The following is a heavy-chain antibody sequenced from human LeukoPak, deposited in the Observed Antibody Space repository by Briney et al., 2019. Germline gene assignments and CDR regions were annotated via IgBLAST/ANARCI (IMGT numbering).Heavy chain of an antibody. CDR3: ATGLITFGGVIEDY. CDR2: INHSGST. V-gene: IGHV4-34*01. D-gene: IGHD3-16*02. CDR1: GGSFSGYY. Sequence: SETLSLTCAVYGGSFSGYYWSWIRQPPGKGLEWIGEINHSGSTNYNPSLKSRVTISVDTSKNQFPLKLSSVTAADTAVYYCATGLITFGGVIEDYWGQGTLVTVSS. J-gene: IGHJ4*02.